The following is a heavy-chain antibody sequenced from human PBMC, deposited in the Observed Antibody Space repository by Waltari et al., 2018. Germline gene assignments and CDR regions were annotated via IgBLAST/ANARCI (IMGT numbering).Heavy chain of an antibody. Sequence: EVQLVESGGGLVQPGGSLRLSCEGSGFTFRDYWMTWVRQAPGKGLEWVATIKQDGSDQYYVDSVKGRVTISRDNAKTSVYLQMNSLRAEDTAFYFCARMGATVLRSIDFWGQGTLVSVSS. CDR1: GFTFRDYW. V-gene: IGHV3-7*03. D-gene: IGHD4-4*01. CDR3: ARMGATVLRSIDF. J-gene: IGHJ4*02. CDR2: IKQDGSDQ.